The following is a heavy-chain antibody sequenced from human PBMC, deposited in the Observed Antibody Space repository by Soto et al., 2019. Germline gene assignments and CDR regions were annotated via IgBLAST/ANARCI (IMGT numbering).Heavy chain of an antibody. D-gene: IGHD2-2*01. CDR2: FDPENGET. J-gene: IGHJ5*02. CDR1: GYTLTELS. V-gene: IGHV1-24*01. CDR3: ATAYGLGYCSSTSCSNWFDP. Sequence: ASVKVSCKVSGYTLTELSMHWVRQAHGKGLEWMGGFDPENGETIYAQKFQGRVTMTEDTSTDTAYMELSSLGSEETAVYYCATAYGLGYCSSTSCSNWFDPWGQGTLVTVSS.